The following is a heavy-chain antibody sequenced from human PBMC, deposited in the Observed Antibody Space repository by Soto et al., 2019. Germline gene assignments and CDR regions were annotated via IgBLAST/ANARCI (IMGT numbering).Heavy chain of an antibody. D-gene: IGHD2-21*02. J-gene: IGHJ5*02. CDR2: SNIGNGNT. V-gene: IGHV1-3*04. Sequence: QVQLVQSGAEVKKPGASVRVSCRTSGYTFTSYAIHWVRQAPGQGLEWMAWSNIGNGNTKYSQKFQGRVTVSRDTSASTAYMELSSLRSEDTAVYYCAREPQCGGVCYDHWLDPWGQGTLVTVSS. CDR3: AREPQCGGVCYDHWLDP. CDR1: GYTFTSYA.